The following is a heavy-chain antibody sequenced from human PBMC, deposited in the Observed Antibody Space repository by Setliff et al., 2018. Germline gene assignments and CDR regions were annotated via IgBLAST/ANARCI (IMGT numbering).Heavy chain of an antibody. CDR2: ISANNGHT. CDR3: ARDRGLEADVVSLINMGDF. CDR1: GYIFSTYG. D-gene: IGHD2-21*01. V-gene: IGHV1-18*01. Sequence: GASVKVSCKASGYIFSTYGITWVRQAPGQGLEWMGWISANNGHTKYVQKFQGRVTMTTDTSTATAYMELRGLRADDTAVYYCARDRGLEADVVSLINMGDFWGQGTLVTVSS. J-gene: IGHJ4*02.